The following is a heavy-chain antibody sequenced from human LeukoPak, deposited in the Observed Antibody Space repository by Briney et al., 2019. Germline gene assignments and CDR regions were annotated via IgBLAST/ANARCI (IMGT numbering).Heavy chain of an antibody. CDR1: GYTLTELS. CDR3: ARGSGYYYYYYGMDV. Sequence: ASVKVSCKVSGYTLTELSMHLVRQAPGKGLEWMGGFDPEDGETIYAQKFQGRVTMTEDTSTSTAYMELRSLRSDDTAVYYCARGSGYYYYYYGMDVWGQGTTVTVSS. CDR2: FDPEDGET. V-gene: IGHV1-24*01. J-gene: IGHJ6*02.